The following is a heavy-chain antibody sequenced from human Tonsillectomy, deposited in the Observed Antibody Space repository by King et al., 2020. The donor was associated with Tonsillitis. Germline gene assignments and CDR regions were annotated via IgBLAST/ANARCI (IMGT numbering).Heavy chain of an antibody. CDR1: GFTFSDYW. CDR2: IKRDGSEK. CDR3: ARDHTYYGSGSYYYDAFDI. D-gene: IGHD3-10*01. V-gene: IGHV3-7*03. J-gene: IGHJ3*02. Sequence: VQLVESGGGLVQPGGSLRLSCAASGFTFSDYWMTWVRQAPGKGLEWVANIKRDGSEKHYVDSVKGRFTTSRDNAKNSLYLQMDSLRAEDTAVYYCARDHTYYGSGSYYYDAFDIWGQGTMVTVS.